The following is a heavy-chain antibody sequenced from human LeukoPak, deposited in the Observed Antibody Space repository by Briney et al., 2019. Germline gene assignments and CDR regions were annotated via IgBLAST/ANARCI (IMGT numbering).Heavy chain of an antibody. CDR1: GYSFTTYW. D-gene: IGHD3-10*01. J-gene: IGHJ3*02. CDR3: ARPRGSGSYSMGRAAFDI. Sequence: GESLKISCKSSGYSFTTYWIGWVRQMPGKGLEWMGIIYPADSYINYSPSFQGQVTISADRSISTAFLQWSSLRASDTAMYYCARPRGSGSYSMGRAAFDIWGQGTMVTVSS. V-gene: IGHV5-51*01. CDR2: IYPADSYI.